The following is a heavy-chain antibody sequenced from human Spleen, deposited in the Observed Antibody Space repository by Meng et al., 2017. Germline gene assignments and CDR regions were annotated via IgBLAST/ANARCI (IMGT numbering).Heavy chain of an antibody. CDR3: ARGPTTMAHDFDY. CDR2: INHSWST. J-gene: IGHJ4*02. D-gene: IGHD4-11*01. CDR1: GGSLSDYD. V-gene: IGHV4-34*01. Sequence: QVELPASGPGMCKASGTPALPCLFSGGSLSDYDWGWIRQPPGKGLEGIGEINHSWSTNYNPSLERRATISVDTSQNNLSLKLSSVTAADSAVYYCARGPTTMAHDFDYWGQGTLVTVSS.